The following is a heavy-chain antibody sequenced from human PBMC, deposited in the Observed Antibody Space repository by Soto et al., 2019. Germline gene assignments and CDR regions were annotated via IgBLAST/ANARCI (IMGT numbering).Heavy chain of an antibody. CDR2: IYYSGST. D-gene: IGHD4-17*01. J-gene: IGHJ4*02. Sequence: PSETLSLTCAVYGASFSVYYWSWIRQPPVKGLEWIGHIYYSGSTNYNPSLKSRVTISVDTSKNQFSLKLSSVTAADTAVYYCARDNGDYIFDYWGQGTLVTVSS. CDR3: ARDNGDYIFDY. V-gene: IGHV4-59*01. CDR1: GASFSVYY.